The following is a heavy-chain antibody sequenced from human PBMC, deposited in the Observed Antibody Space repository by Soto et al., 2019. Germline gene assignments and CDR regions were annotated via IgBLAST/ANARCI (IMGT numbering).Heavy chain of an antibody. CDR1: GYTFTSYG. CDR3: ARPLFVLVPAASGMDV. CDR2: ISAYNGNT. J-gene: IGHJ6*02. D-gene: IGHD2-2*01. Sequence: EASVKVSCKASGYTFTSYGISWVRQAPGQGLEWMGWISAYNGNTNYAQKLQGRVTMTTDTSTSTAYMELRSLRSDDTAVYYCARPLFVLVPAASGMDVWGQGTTVTVS. V-gene: IGHV1-18*01.